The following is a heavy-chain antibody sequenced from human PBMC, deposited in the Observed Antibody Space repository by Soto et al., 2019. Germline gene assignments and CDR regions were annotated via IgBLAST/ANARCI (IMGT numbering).Heavy chain of an antibody. CDR3: ATATIFGVPTHYFDY. CDR1: GYTLTELS. CDR2: FDPEDGET. D-gene: IGHD3-3*01. Sequence: GPSVKVSCKVSGYTLTELSMHWVRQAPGKGLEWMGGFDPEDGETIYAQKFQGRVTMTEDTSTDTAYMELSSLRSEDTAVYYCATATIFGVPTHYFDYWGQGTLVTVSS. J-gene: IGHJ4*02. V-gene: IGHV1-24*01.